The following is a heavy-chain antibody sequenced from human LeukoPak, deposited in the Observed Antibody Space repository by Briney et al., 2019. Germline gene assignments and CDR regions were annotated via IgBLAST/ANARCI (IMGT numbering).Heavy chain of an antibody. CDR3: AKVSFISSWAPIDY. CDR1: GFTFSSYA. CDR2: ISNSGGSS. Sequence: GGSLRLSCATSGFTFSSYAMSWVRQAPGKGLEWVSGISNSGGSSHYADSVKGRFTISRDNSKSTLYLQMNSLRAEDTAVYYCAKVSFISSWAPIDYWGQGTLVTVSS. J-gene: IGHJ4*02. D-gene: IGHD2-2*01. V-gene: IGHV3-23*01.